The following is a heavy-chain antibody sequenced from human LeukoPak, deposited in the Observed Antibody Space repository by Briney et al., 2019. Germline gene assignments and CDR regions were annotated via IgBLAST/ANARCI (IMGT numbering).Heavy chain of an antibody. V-gene: IGHV3-21*01. CDR3: ARGHYDVLAASYKWTPDY. CDR2: ITSGGDYI. Sequence: PSETLSLTCAVYGGSFSGYYWSWIRQAPGKGLEWVSSITSGGDYIYYADSVKGRFTTSRDDAKNSLSLQLNSLRVEDTAVYYCARGHYDVLAASYKWTPDYWGQGTLVTVSS. D-gene: IGHD3-9*01. J-gene: IGHJ4*02. CDR1: GGSFSGYY.